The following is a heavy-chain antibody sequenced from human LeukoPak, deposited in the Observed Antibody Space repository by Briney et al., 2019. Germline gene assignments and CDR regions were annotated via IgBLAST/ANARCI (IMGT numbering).Heavy chain of an antibody. Sequence: GASVKVSCKASGYTFTSYDINWVRQATGQGLEWMGWMNPNSGNTGYAQKFQGRVTITRNTSISTAYMELSSLRSEDTAVYYCARSTNNYDFWSGYFFDYWGQGTLVTVSS. CDR3: ARSTNNYDFWSGYFFDY. D-gene: IGHD3-3*01. V-gene: IGHV1-8*03. CDR1: GYTFTSYD. CDR2: MNPNSGNT. J-gene: IGHJ4*02.